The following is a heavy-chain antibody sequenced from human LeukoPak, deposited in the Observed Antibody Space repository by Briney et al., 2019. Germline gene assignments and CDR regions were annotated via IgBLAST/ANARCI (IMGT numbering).Heavy chain of an antibody. D-gene: IGHD2-21*02. CDR3: TSWGDTTAEYFQR. J-gene: IGHJ1*01. CDR1: GFTFNRCW. CDR2: INPDGRDT. Sequence: GGSLRLSCVVSGFTFNRCWMNWVRQAPGEGLEWVAHINPDGRDTYYVDSVKGRFTISRDNAQNSMYLQMNSLRVEDTAVYYCTSWGDTTAEYFQRWGQGTLVTVSS. V-gene: IGHV3-7*01.